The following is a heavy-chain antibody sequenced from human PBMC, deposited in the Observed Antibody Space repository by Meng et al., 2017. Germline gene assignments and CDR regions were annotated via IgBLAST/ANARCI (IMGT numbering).Heavy chain of an antibody. CDR3: ARGDSSGYGRRFDY. D-gene: IGHD3-22*01. CDR2: IYYSGST. J-gene: IGHJ4*02. Sequence: QVQLQESGPGLVQPSQTLSLTCTFPGGSISSGDYYWSWIRQPPGKGLEWIGYIYYSGSTYYNPSLKSRVTISVDTSKNQFSLKLSSVTAADTAAYYCARGDSSGYGRRFDYWGQGTLVTVSS. CDR1: GGSISSGDYY. V-gene: IGHV4-30-4*01.